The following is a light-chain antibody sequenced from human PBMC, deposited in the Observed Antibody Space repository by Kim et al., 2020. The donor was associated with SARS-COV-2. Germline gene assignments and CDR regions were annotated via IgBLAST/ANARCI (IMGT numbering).Light chain of an antibody. V-gene: IGKV1-12*01. Sequence: ASVGDRVTITCRASQDINTRLALYQQRPGMVPKLLIDGASSLQSGVPSRFSGSGSGTDFTLTIWSLQPEDFATYYCQQANNFPWTFGQGTKVEVK. CDR2: GAS. CDR3: QQANNFPWT. CDR1: QDINTR. J-gene: IGKJ1*01.